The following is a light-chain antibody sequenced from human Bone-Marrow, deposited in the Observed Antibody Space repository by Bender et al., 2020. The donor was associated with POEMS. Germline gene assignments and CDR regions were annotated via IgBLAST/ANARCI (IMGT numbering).Light chain of an antibody. CDR2: RDS. J-gene: IGLJ1*01. CDR3: QSADSSGTYV. CDR1: NLGTKG. V-gene: IGLV3-25*03. Sequence: SYVLTQPPSVSVAPGKTATITCGGNNLGTKGVQWYQQKPGQAPVMVIKRDSERPSGIPERFSGSSSGTTVTLTISGVQAEDEADYYCQSADSSGTYVFGTGTKLTVL.